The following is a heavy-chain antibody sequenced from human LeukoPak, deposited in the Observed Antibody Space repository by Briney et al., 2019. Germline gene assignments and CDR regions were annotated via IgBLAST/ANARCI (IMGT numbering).Heavy chain of an antibody. CDR2: IYHSGST. CDR3: ARTYSSGWYYFDY. D-gene: IGHD6-19*01. V-gene: IGHV4-4*02. Sequence: SETLSLTCAVSGGSISSSNWWSWVRQPPGKGLEWIGEIYHSGSTNYDPSLKSRDTMSVDKSKNQFSLKLSSVTAADTAVYYCARTYSSGWYYFDYWGQGTLVTVSS. J-gene: IGHJ4*02. CDR1: GGSISSSNW.